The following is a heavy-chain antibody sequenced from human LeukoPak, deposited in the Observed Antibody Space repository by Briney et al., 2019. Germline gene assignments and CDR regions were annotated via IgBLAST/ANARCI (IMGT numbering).Heavy chain of an antibody. CDR3: AKVGEETHYDYVWGSYPSDY. CDR1: GFTFSSHA. D-gene: IGHD3-16*01. CDR2: ITGSGGST. J-gene: IGHJ4*02. V-gene: IGHV3-23*01. Sequence: GGSLRLSCAASGFTFSSHAMGWVRQAPGKGLEWVSSITGSGGSTYYGDSVKGRFTIARDNSKNTLYLQMNSLRAEDTAVYYCAKVGEETHYDYVWGSYPSDYWGQGTLVTVSS.